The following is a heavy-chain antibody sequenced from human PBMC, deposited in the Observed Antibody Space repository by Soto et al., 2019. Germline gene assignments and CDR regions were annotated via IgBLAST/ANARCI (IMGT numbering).Heavy chain of an antibody. CDR1: GGSFSGHY. D-gene: IGHD5-12*01. CDR2: INHSGST. J-gene: IGHJ4*02. V-gene: IGHV4-34*01. CDR3: ARSFNSGPYDY. Sequence: SETLSLTCAVYGGSFSGHYWSWIRQPPGKGLEWIGEINHSGSTNYNPSLKSRVTISVDTSKNQFSLKLSSVTAADTAVYYCARSFNSGPYDYWGQGTLVTVSS.